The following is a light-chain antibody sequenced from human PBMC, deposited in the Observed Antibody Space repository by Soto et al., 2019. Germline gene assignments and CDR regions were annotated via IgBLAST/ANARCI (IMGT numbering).Light chain of an antibody. CDR1: QSVSSN. V-gene: IGKV3-15*01. J-gene: IGKJ4*01. Sequence: EIVMTQSPATLSVSPGERATLSCRASQSVSSNLAWYQQKPGQAPRLLIYGASPRATGIPARFSGSGSGTEFTRTIGSLQSEDFAVYYCQQYNKLPSLTFGGGTKVEIK. CDR2: GAS. CDR3: QQYNKLPSLT.